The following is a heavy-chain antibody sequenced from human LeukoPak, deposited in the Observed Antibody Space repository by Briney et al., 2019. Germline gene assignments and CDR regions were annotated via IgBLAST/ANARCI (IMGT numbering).Heavy chain of an antibody. CDR2: IYYSGST. CDR1: GGSISSYY. V-gene: IGHV4-59*01. D-gene: IGHD6-13*01. CDR3: ARADSSSWFD. Sequence: SETLSLTCTVSGGSISSYYGSWIRQPPGKGLEWIGYIYYSGSTNYNPSLKSRVTISADTSKNQFSLKLSSVTAADTAVYYCARADSSSWFDWGQGTLVTVSS. J-gene: IGHJ4*02.